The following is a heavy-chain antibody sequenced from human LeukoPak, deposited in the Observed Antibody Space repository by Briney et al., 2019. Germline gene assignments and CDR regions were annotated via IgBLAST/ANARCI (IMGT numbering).Heavy chain of an antibody. CDR1: GYSFTNYD. CDR3: ARDRAGATKGGWFDT. Sequence: GASVKVSCKASGYSFTNYDINWVRQATGQGLEWMGWMNPNSGNTGYAQKFQGRVTMTRNTSISTAYMELSSLRSEDTALYYCARDRAGATKGGWFDTWGQGTPVTVSS. D-gene: IGHD1-26*01. J-gene: IGHJ5*02. CDR2: MNPNSGNT. V-gene: IGHV1-8*01.